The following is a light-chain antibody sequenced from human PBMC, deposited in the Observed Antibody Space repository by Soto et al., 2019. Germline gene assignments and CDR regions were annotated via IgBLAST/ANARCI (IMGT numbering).Light chain of an antibody. Sequence: QSVLTQPASVSGSPGQSITISCTGTSSDVGGFNYVSWYQQHPGKAPKLLIFDVYSRPSGISNRFSGSKSGNTASLTISGLPAEDQADYYCSSYTTTSSYVFGAGTKGTVL. CDR1: SSDVGGFNY. CDR2: DVY. V-gene: IGLV2-14*01. J-gene: IGLJ1*01. CDR3: SSYTTTSSYV.